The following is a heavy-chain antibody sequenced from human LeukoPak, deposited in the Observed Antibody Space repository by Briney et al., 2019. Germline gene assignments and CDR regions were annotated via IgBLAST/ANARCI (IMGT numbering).Heavy chain of an antibody. CDR1: GFTFSSYG. J-gene: IGHJ5*02. D-gene: IGHD6-13*01. V-gene: IGHV3-30*18. CDR2: ISYDGSNK. CDR3: AKEPDIAAADNWFDP. Sequence: GGSLRLSCAASGFTFSSYGMHWVRQAPGKGLEWVAVISYDGSNKYYADSVKGRFTISRDNSKNTLYLQMNSLRAEDTAVYYCAKEPDIAAADNWFDPWGQGTLVTVSS.